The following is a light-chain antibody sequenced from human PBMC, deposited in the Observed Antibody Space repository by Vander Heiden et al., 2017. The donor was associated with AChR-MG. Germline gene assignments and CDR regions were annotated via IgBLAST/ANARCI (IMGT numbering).Light chain of an antibody. CDR2: DDS. CDR1: NVGSKG. V-gene: IGLV3-21*03. Sequence: SYVLTQPPSVSVAPGKTARIACRGNNVGSKGVHWYQQKPGQAPVLVVYDDSDRPSGIPERFSGSNSGNTATLTISRVEAGDEADYYCQVWDSSSDHVVFGGGTKLTVL. J-gene: IGLJ2*01. CDR3: QVWDSSSDHVV.